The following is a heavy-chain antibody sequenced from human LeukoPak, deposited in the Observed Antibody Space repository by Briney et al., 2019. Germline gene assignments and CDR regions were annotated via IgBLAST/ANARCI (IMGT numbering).Heavy chain of an antibody. CDR1: GGSISSSSYY. Sequence: SETLSLTCTVSGGSISSSSYYWGWIRQPPGKGLEWIGSIYYSGSTYYNPSLKSRVTISVDTSKNQFSLKLSSVTVADTAVYYCARRLVTTGAVGMWGEGTMVTVGS. D-gene: IGHD4-17*01. CDR2: IYYSGST. J-gene: IGHJ3*02. V-gene: IGHV4-39*01. CDR3: ARRLVTTGAVGM.